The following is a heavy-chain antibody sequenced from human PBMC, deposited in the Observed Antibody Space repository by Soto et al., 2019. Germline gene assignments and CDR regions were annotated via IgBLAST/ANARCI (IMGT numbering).Heavy chain of an antibody. V-gene: IGHV3-23*01. Sequence: PGGSLRLSCAASGFTFISYAMSWVRQAPGKGLEWVSAISGSGGSTYYADSVRGRFTISRDNSKNTLYLQMNSLRAEDTAVYYCAKSPRTSVAGPIDYWGQGTLVTVSS. CDR1: GFTFISYA. D-gene: IGHD6-19*01. CDR3: AKSPRTSVAGPIDY. CDR2: ISGSGGST. J-gene: IGHJ4*02.